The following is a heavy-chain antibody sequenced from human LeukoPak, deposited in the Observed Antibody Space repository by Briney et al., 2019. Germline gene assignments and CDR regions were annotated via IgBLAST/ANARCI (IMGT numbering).Heavy chain of an antibody. V-gene: IGHV4-59*01. CDR1: GGSISSYY. D-gene: IGHD3-22*01. J-gene: IGHJ1*01. CDR3: ASGYGYFQH. Sequence: SEALFLTCTVSGGSISSYYWSWIRQPPGKGLEWIGYIYYSRSTNYNPSLKSRVTISVDTSKNQFSLKLSSVTAADTAVYYCASGYGYFQHWGQGTLVTVSS. CDR2: IYYSRST.